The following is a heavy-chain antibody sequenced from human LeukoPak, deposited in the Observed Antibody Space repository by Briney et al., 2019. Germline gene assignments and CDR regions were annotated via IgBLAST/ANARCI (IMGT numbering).Heavy chain of an antibody. V-gene: IGHV4-4*02. CDR3: ARLVGSEWELPNFDY. D-gene: IGHD1-26*01. CDR2: IYHSGST. J-gene: IGHJ4*02. Sequence: SGTLSLTCAVSGGSISSSNWWGWVRQPPGKGLEWIGGIYHSGSTNYNPSLKSRVTISVDKSKNQFSLKLSSVTAADTAVYYCARLVGSEWELPNFDYWGQGTLVTVSS. CDR1: GGSISSSNW.